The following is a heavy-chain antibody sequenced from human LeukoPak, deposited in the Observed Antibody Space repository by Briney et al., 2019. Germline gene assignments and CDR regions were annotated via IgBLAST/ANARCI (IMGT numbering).Heavy chain of an antibody. CDR2: IYYSGST. D-gene: IGHD5-18*01. CDR1: GGSISSYY. Sequence: SETLSLTCTASGGSISSYYWSWIRQPPGKGLEWIGYIYYSGSTNYNPSLKSRVTISVDTSKNQFSLKLSSVTAADTAVYYCARAEIQGWFDPWGQGTLVTVSS. V-gene: IGHV4-59*01. J-gene: IGHJ5*02. CDR3: ARAEIQGWFDP.